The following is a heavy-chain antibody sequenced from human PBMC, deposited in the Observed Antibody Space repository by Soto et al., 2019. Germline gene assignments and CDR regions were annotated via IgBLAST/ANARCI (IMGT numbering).Heavy chain of an antibody. J-gene: IGHJ4*02. CDR3: ARGPGTPYCSGGSCPDY. D-gene: IGHD2-15*01. CDR2: IDHNGNT. CDR1: GGSFGGSY. V-gene: IGHV4-34*01. Sequence: SETLSLTCAVYGGSFGGSYCSWIRQPPGKGLEWIGEIDHNGNTNYNPSLKSRVTISADTSRTQFSLKVNSVTAADTAVYFCARGPGTPYCSGGSCPDYWGPGTLVTVSS.